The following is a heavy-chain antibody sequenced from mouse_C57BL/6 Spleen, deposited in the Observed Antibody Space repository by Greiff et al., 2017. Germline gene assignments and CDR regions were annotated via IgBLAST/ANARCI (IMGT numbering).Heavy chain of an antibody. D-gene: IGHD1-1*01. CDR1: GYTFTSYW. CDR2: IDPSDSET. Sequence: QVQLQQPGAELVRPGSSAKLSCKASGYTFTSYWMHWVKQRPIQGLEWIGNIDPSDSETHYNQKFKDKATLTVDKSSSTAYMQLSSLTSEDSAVYYCARDYYGSSYGFAYWGQGTLVTVSA. J-gene: IGHJ3*01. V-gene: IGHV1-52*01. CDR3: ARDYYGSSYGFAY.